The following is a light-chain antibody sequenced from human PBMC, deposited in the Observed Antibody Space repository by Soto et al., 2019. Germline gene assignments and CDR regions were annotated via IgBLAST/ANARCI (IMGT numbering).Light chain of an antibody. Sequence: QSALTQPASVSGSPGQSIAISCTGTSSDVGGYNYVSWYQQYPGKAPKLVMYHVSNRPSGVSNRFSGSKSGNSASLTISGLQAEDEADYYCSSYTSTSTYVFGTGTKVTVL. CDR3: SSYTSTSTYV. CDR2: HVS. J-gene: IGLJ1*01. V-gene: IGLV2-14*01. CDR1: SSDVGGYNY.